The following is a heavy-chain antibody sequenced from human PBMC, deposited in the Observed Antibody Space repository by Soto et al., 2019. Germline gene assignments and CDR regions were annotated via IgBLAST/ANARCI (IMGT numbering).Heavy chain of an antibody. Sequence: GGSLRLSCAASGFTVSSNHMSWVRQAPGKGLEWVSLIYSGGSTYYADSVKGRFTFSRDNSKNTLYLQMNSLRAEDTAVYYCAKDQVLLWFGESGYYGMDVWGQGTTVTVSS. V-gene: IGHV3-66*01. D-gene: IGHD3-10*01. CDR1: GFTVSSNH. CDR3: AKDQVLLWFGESGYYGMDV. J-gene: IGHJ6*02. CDR2: IYSGGST.